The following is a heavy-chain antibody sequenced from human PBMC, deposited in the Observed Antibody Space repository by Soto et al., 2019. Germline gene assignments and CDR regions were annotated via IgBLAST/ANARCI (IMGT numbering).Heavy chain of an antibody. CDR3: ARGRTLVRGGRRWYVDL. CDR1: DVPLSSGSYF. D-gene: IGHD3-10*01. Sequence: QVRLQESGPGLVRPSQTLSLTCTVSDVPLSSGSYFWTCVRRAPGKALEWIGDLRLRGGTLYPPSLKGRISMPVDVSRNQFFLRLNSVSVADTAVYYRARGRTLVRGGRRWYVDLWGQGTLV. CDR2: LRLRGGT. V-gene: IGHV4-31*04. J-gene: IGHJ2*01.